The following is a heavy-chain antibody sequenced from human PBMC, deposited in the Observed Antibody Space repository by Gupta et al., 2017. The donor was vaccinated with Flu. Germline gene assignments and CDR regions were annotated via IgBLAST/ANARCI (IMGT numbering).Heavy chain of an antibody. CDR3: ARDQLGYCSSTSCYTSYYYYGMDV. J-gene: IGHJ6*02. D-gene: IGHD2-2*02. CDR1: GYTFTGYY. Sequence: QVQLVQSGAEVKKPGASVKVSCKASGYTFTGYYMHWVRQAPGQGLEWMGWINPNSGGTNYAQKFQGRVTMTRDTSISTAYMELSRLRSDDTAVYYCARDQLGYCSSTSCYTSYYYYGMDVWGQGTTVTVSS. V-gene: IGHV1-2*02. CDR2: INPNSGGT.